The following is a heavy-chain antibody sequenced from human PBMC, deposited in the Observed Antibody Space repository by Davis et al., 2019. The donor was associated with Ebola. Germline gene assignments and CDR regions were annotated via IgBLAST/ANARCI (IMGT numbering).Heavy chain of an antibody. J-gene: IGHJ3*01. CDR2: IYYRGNT. CDR3: ARGGYYDTSGYPRGAFDL. D-gene: IGHD3-22*01. CDR1: GGSISRGGYS. Sequence: SETLSLTCTVSGGSISRGGYSWSWIRQPPGKGLEWIGYIYYRGNTYYKPSLRSRVTMSLDKSNDYFSLELSSVTAADTAVYYCARGGYYDTSGYPRGAFDLWGQGTMVIVSS. V-gene: IGHV4-30-2*01.